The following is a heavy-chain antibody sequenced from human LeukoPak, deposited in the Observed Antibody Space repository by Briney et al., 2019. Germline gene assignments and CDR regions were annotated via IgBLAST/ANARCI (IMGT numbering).Heavy chain of an antibody. J-gene: IGHJ4*02. D-gene: IGHD5-24*01. Sequence: ASVKVSCEASGGTVSSYTISWVRQAPGQGLEWMGRINPNSGGTNYAQKFQGRVTMTRDTSISTAYMELSRLRSDDTAVYYCARKGLATSVPFDYWGQGTLVTVSS. CDR3: ARKGLATSVPFDY. CDR2: INPNSGGT. CDR1: GGTVSSYT. V-gene: IGHV1-2*06.